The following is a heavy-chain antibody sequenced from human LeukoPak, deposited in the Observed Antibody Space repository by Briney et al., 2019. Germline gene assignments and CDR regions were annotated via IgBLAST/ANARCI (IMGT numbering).Heavy chain of an antibody. V-gene: IGHV3-23*01. CDR2: ISGSGGRT. Sequence: GASPRLSCAASGFTFSNYAMSWVRQAPGKGLECVSAISGSGGRTYYAASVKGRFTISRDNSKNTLHLQLNSLRAEDTALYYCAKDLPGDPDDQYYGMDVWGQGTTVTVSS. J-gene: IGHJ6*02. CDR3: AKDLPGDPDDQYYGMDV. D-gene: IGHD4-17*01. CDR1: GFTFSNYA.